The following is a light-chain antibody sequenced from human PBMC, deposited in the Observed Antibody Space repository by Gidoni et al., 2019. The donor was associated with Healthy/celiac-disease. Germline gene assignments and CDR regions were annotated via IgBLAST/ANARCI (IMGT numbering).Light chain of an antibody. CDR3: AAWYDSLNGVV. V-gene: IGLV1-44*01. J-gene: IGLJ2*01. CDR2: SNN. CDR1: SSNNGSNT. Sequence: QSVLTQPHSASGTPGQRVTISCSGSSSNNGSNTVNWYQQLPGTAPKLLIYSNNQRPSGVPDRFSGSKSGTSASLAISGLQSEDEADYYCAAWYDSLNGVVFGGGTKLTVL.